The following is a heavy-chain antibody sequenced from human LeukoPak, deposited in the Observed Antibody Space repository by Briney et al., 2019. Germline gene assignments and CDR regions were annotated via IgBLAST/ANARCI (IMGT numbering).Heavy chain of an antibody. D-gene: IGHD2-2*01. CDR3: ARGVKYQLPNNNYYYYYMDV. V-gene: IGHV4-39*07. Sequence: SETLSLTCTVSSGSVSNSHYYWAWVRQPPGKGLEWLGSIFYSGNTHYNPSLKSRVTISVDTSKNQFSLKLSSVTAADTAVYYCARGVKYQLPNNNYYYYYMDVWGKGTTVTVSS. J-gene: IGHJ6*03. CDR2: IFYSGNT. CDR1: SGSVSNSHYY.